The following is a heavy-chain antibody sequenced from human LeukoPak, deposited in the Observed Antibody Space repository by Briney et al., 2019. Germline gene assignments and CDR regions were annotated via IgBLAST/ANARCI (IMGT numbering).Heavy chain of an antibody. CDR3: ARDAYGAVSDYFDY. CDR1: GGSIISSDY. D-gene: IGHD4-17*01. J-gene: IGHJ4*02. Sequence: ETLSLTCTVSGGSIISSDYHWGWVRQPPGKGLEWVSSISSTSSYIYYADSVKGRFTISRDNAKNSLYLQMNSLRAEDTAVYYCARDAYGAVSDYFDYWGQGTLVTVSS. CDR2: ISSTSSYI. V-gene: IGHV3-21*01.